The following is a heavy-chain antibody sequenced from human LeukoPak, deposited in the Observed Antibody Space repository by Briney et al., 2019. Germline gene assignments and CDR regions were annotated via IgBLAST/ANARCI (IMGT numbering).Heavy chain of an antibody. D-gene: IGHD3-9*01. J-gene: IGHJ6*03. CDR1: GYSISSSYY. CDR2: IYYSGST. Sequence: PSETLSLTCTVSGYSISSSYYWGWIRQPPGKGLEWIGSIYYSGSTYYNPSLKSRVTISVDTSKNQFSLKLSSVTAADTAVYYCAKVESVLRYFDWGPLTPYYYYMDVWGKGTTVTISS. CDR3: AKVESVLRYFDWGPLTPYYYYMDV. V-gene: IGHV4-38-2*02.